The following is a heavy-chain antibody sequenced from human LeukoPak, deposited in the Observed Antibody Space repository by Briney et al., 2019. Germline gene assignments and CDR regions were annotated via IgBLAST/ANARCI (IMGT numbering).Heavy chain of an antibody. J-gene: IGHJ4*02. CDR3: ARHRKKYSSGWFVGFDY. CDR1: GFTVSSNY. D-gene: IGHD6-19*01. Sequence: GGTLRLSCAASGFTVSSNYMSWVRQAPGKGREWVSDIYSGGSTCYADSVQGRFTFSRDNSKNTLYLQMNSLRAEDTAVYYCARHRKKYSSGWFVGFDYWGQGTLVTVSS. V-gene: IGHV3-66*04. CDR2: IYSGGST.